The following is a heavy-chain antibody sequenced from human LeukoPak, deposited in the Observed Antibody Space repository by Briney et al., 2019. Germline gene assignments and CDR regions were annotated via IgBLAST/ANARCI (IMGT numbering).Heavy chain of an antibody. J-gene: IGHJ4*02. CDR2: ISSSSSYI. Sequence: GGSLTLFCAASGFTFSSYSMIWLRQAPGKGLEWVSSISSSSSYIYYADSVKGRFTISRDNAKNSLYLQMNSLRAEDTAVYYCASGEQWLATLGGYWGQGTLVTVSS. D-gene: IGHD6-19*01. CDR1: GFTFSSYS. CDR3: ASGEQWLATLGGY. V-gene: IGHV3-21*01.